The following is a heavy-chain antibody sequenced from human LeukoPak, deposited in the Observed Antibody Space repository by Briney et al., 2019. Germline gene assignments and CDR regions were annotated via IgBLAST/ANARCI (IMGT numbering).Heavy chain of an antibody. Sequence: EASVKVSCXASGGTFSSYAISWVRQAPGQGLEWMGGIIPIFGTANYAQKFQGRVTITANESTSTAYMEPSSLRSEDTAVYYCARDDHVWGQGTLVTVSS. D-gene: IGHD1-14*01. CDR3: ARDDHV. CDR1: GGTFSSYA. V-gene: IGHV1-69*01. CDR2: IIPIFGTA. J-gene: IGHJ4*02.